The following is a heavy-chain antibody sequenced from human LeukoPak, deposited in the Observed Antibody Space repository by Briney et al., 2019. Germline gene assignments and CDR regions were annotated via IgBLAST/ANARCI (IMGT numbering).Heavy chain of an antibody. CDR2: IYTSGST. D-gene: IGHD3-3*01. CDR1: GGSISSYY. J-gene: IGHJ4*02. V-gene: IGHV4-4*07. CDR3: ARTTEWLLGGFFAY. Sequence: SETLSLTCTVSGGSISSYYWSWIRQPAGKGLEWIGRIYTSGSTNYNPSLKSRVTMSVDTSKNQFSLKLSSVTAADTAVYYCARTTEWLLGGFFAYWGQGTLVTVSS.